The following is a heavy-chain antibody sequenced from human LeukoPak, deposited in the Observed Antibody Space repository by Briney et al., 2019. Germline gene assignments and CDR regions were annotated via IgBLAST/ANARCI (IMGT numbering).Heavy chain of an antibody. CDR3: ARERTYCGGDCSMYYFDY. V-gene: IGHV3-30*04. CDR1: GFTFSSYA. Sequence: GGSLRLSCAASGFTFSSYAMHWVRQAPGKGLEWVAVISYDGSNKYYADSVKGRFTISRDNSKNSLYLQMNSLRAEDTAVYYCARERTYCGGDCSMYYFDYWGQGTLVTVSS. J-gene: IGHJ4*02. CDR2: ISYDGSNK. D-gene: IGHD2-21*02.